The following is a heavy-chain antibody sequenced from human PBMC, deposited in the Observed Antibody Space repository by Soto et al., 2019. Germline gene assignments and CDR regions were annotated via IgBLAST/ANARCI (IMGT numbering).Heavy chain of an antibody. J-gene: IGHJ6*02. CDR1: GGSISSGGYS. Sequence: PSETLSLTCGVSGGSISSGGYSWSWIRQPPGKGLEWIGYIYHSGSTYYNPSLKSRVTISVDRSKNQFSLKLSSVTAADTAVYYCARSRRWRFGELFSRSQPAITLILQHYSYRGMDVRGQGTTVTVSS. CDR3: ARSRRWRFGELFSRSQPAITLILQHYSYRGMDV. CDR2: IYHSGST. D-gene: IGHD3-10*01. V-gene: IGHV4-30-2*01.